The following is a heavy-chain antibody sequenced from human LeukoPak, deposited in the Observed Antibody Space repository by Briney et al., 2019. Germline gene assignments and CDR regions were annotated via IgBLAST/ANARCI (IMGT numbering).Heavy chain of an antibody. J-gene: IGHJ3*02. CDR3: ARSYLRLRTVDI. V-gene: IGHV3-48*04. CDR1: GFTFSSYS. D-gene: IGHD4-17*01. CDR2: ISSSGSTI. Sequence: GSLRLSCAASGFTFSSYSMNWVRQAPGKGLEWVSYISSSGSTIYYADSVKGRFTISRDNAKNSLYLQMNSLRAEDTAVYYCARSYLRLRTVDIWGQGTMVTVSS.